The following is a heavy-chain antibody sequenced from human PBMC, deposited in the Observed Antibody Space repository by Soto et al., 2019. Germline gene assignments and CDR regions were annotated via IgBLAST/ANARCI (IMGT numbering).Heavy chain of an antibody. CDR2: ISGSGGTT. CDR3: AKFLAATGGRGGWLRHFDD. V-gene: IGHV3-23*01. CDR1: GVIFSSYA. D-gene: IGHD3-16*01. J-gene: IGHJ4*02. Sequence: EVQLLESGGGLLQPGGSLRLSCAASGVIFSSYAMSWVRQAPGTGLEGVSAISGSGGTTYYADSVKGRFIIPRDNSKNPLYLHMNSLRVEGAAIYYCAKFLAATGGRGGWLRHFDDWGQGALVTVSS.